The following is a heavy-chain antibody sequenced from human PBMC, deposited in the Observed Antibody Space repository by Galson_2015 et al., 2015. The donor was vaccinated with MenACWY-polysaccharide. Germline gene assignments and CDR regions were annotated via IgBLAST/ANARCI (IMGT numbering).Heavy chain of an antibody. Sequence: SLRLSCAASELTFSSYAIHWVRQAPGKGLEWVAVISYDGSNKYYADSVKGRFTISRDNSKNTVYLQMNSLRDEDTAVYYCAGTYCGRTSCYGPDYWGQGTLVTVSS. D-gene: IGHD2-2*01. V-gene: IGHV3-30-3*01. CDR3: AGTYCGRTSCYGPDY. CDR1: ELTFSSYA. CDR2: ISYDGSNK. J-gene: IGHJ4*02.